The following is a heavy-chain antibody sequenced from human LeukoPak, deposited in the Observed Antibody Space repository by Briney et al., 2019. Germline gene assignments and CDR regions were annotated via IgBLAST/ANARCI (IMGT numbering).Heavy chain of an antibody. D-gene: IGHD1-26*01. CDR2: IYISGAI. CDR1: GGFINSGNYY. CDR3: ASGGVGARPD. Sequence: SETLSLTCTVSGGFINSGNYYWDWIRQPAGKGLEWIGRIYISGAINYNPSLKSRVTISVDTSKKQFSLKLTSVTAADTAVYYCASGGVGARPDWGQGTLVIVSS. V-gene: IGHV4-61*02. J-gene: IGHJ4*02.